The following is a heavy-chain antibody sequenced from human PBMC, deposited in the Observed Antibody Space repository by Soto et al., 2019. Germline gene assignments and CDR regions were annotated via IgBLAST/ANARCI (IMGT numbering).Heavy chain of an antibody. CDR3: ARGGMIVVVSTYYYYGMDV. V-gene: IGHV1-2*04. Sequence: QVQLVQSGAEVKKPGASVKVSCKASGYTFTGYYMHWVRQAPGQGLEWMGWINPNSGDTNYAQKFQGWVTMTRDTSISTAYMELSRLRSDDAAVYYCARGGMIVVVSTYYYYGMDVWGQGTTVTVSS. CDR1: GYTFTGYY. D-gene: IGHD3-22*01. J-gene: IGHJ6*02. CDR2: INPNSGDT.